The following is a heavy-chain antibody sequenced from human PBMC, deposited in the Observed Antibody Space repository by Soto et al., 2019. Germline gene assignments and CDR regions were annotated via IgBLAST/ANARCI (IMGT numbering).Heavy chain of an antibody. D-gene: IGHD6-19*01. CDR1: GFTFSTSW. Sequence: LRLSCTASGFTFSTSWMNWVRQAPGRGLEWVASTNPDGSKKYHVDSVEGRFTISRDNAKNSLFLQMDSLRVEDTALYYCARDRAWSSFDYWGQGTQVTVSS. J-gene: IGHJ4*02. V-gene: IGHV3-7*01. CDR3: ARDRAWSSFDY. CDR2: TNPDGSKK.